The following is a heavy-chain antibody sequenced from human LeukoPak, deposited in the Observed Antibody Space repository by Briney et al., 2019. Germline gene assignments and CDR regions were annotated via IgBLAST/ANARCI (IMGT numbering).Heavy chain of an antibody. CDR3: VKDLAYYDILTGYGDY. V-gene: IGHV3-64D*09. Sequence: PGGSLRLSCSASGFTFSSYAMHWVRQAPGKGLEYVSAISSNGGSTYYADSVKGRFTISRDNSKNTLYLQMSSLRAEDTAVYYCVKDLAYYDILTGYGDYWGQGTLVTVSS. D-gene: IGHD3-9*01. J-gene: IGHJ4*02. CDR2: ISSNGGST. CDR1: GFTFSSYA.